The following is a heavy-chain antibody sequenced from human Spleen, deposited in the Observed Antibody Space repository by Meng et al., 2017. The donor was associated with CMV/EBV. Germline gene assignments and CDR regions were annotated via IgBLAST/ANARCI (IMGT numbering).Heavy chain of an antibody. D-gene: IGHD4-23*01. J-gene: IGHJ5*02. CDR1: GGSISNYH. V-gene: IGHV4-59*01. CDR3: ARGGIQLLNWFDP. CDR2: IYCSGTT. Sequence: CTVSGGSISNYHWSWIRQPTGKGLEWVGYIYCSGTTNYDPSLKSRVTMSVATSKNQISLKLTSVTAADTAVYYCARGGIQLLNWFDPWGQGTLVTVSS.